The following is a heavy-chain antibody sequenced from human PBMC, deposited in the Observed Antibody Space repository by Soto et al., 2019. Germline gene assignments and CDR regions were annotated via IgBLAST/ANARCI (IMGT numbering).Heavy chain of an antibody. J-gene: IGHJ3*02. D-gene: IGHD2-15*01. V-gene: IGHV4-39*01. CDR1: GGSISISGYY. CDR2: IYSSGTT. Sequence: QLQLQESGPGLVKPSETLSLTCTVSGGSISISGYYWVLIRQPPGKGLEWIASIYSSGTTYYNPSLKSRVTISGYTSKNQFSLKLSSVTAADTAVYYCARELGYCSCGNCYALNAFDIWGQGTMVTVSS. CDR3: ARELGYCSCGNCYALNAFDI.